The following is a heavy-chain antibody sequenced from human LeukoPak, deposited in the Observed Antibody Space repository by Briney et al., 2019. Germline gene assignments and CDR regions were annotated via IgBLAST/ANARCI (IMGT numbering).Heavy chain of an antibody. D-gene: IGHD3-9*01. CDR2: ISYDGSNK. CDR1: GFTFSSYW. Sequence: GGSLRLSCAASGFTFSSYWMSWVRQAPGKGLEWVAVISYDGSNKYYADSVKGRFTISRDNSKNTLYLQMNSLRAEDTAVYYCAKAQNYDILTGYVDYWGQGTLVTVSS. J-gene: IGHJ4*02. V-gene: IGHV3-30*18. CDR3: AKAQNYDILTGYVDY.